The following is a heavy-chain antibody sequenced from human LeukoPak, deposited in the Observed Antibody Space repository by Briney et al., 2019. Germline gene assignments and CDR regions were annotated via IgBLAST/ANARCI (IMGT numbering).Heavy chain of an antibody. J-gene: IGHJ6*03. CDR1: GFTFGSYA. Sequence: PGGSLRLSCEASGFTFGSYAMYWARQAPGKGLEWVAGIFGSGGSAHYADSAKGRFTISRDNSKNTVYLQMNSLRAEDTAVYYCARDEGTARLGYYMDVWGKGTTVIVSS. CDR3: ARDEGTARLGYYMDV. D-gene: IGHD6-6*01. CDR2: IFGSGGSA. V-gene: IGHV3-23*01.